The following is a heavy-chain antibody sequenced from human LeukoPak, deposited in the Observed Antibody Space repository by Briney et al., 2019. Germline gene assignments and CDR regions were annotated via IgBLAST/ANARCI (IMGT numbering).Heavy chain of an antibody. V-gene: IGHV3-23*01. J-gene: IGHJ5*02. CDR3: AKGPYCGGDCYSASWFDP. CDR1: GFTFSSYA. D-gene: IGHD2-21*02. Sequence: GGSLRLSCAASGFTFSSYAMSWVRQAPGKGLEWVSAISGSGGSTYYADSVMGRFTISRDNSKNTLYLQMNSLRAEDTAVYYCAKGPYCGGDCYSASWFDPWGQGTLVTVSS. CDR2: ISGSGGST.